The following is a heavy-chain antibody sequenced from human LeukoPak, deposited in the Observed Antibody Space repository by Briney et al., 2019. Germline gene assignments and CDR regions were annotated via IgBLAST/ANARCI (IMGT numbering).Heavy chain of an antibody. V-gene: IGHV3-53*01. J-gene: IGHJ4*02. CDR2: IYSGGIT. CDR3: AKASSTSCYTSGY. D-gene: IGHD2-2*02. Sequence: GGSLRLSCAVSGFNISRYYMNWVRQAPGKGLEWVSIIYSGGITDYADSVKGRFTISRDNSKNTLYLQVNSLRAEDTAVYYCAKASSTSCYTSGYWGQGTLVTVSS. CDR1: GFNISRYY.